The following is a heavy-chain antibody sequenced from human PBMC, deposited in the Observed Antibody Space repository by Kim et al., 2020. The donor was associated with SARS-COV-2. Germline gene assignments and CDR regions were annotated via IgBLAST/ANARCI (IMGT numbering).Heavy chain of an antibody. CDR1: GFTFSDSW. Sequence: GGSLRLSCAASGFTFSDSWMAWVRQAPGKGLEWVANINPDGSGKYCVDSLRGRFTISRDNAENSLYLQMNNLRAEDTALYYCWRLEGSSYLDYWVQGTL. V-gene: IGHV3-7*01. J-gene: IGHJ4*02. CDR3: WRLEGSSYLDY. CDR2: INPDGSGK.